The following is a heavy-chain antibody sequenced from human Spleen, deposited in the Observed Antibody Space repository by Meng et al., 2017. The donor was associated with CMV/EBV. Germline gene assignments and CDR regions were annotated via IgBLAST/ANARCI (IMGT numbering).Heavy chain of an antibody. CDR1: GFTVSSNY. D-gene: IGHD7-27*01. J-gene: IGHJ6*02. Sequence: GESLNISCAASGFTVSSNYRSWVRQAPGKGLEWVSYFHSSMNTMKYADSVKGRFTISRDNAKNSLFLQMNSLSAEDTAVYYCARVGTSYSSYGMDVWGQGTTVTVSS. CDR3: ARVGTSYSSYGMDV. V-gene: IGHV3-48*04. CDR2: FHSSMNTM.